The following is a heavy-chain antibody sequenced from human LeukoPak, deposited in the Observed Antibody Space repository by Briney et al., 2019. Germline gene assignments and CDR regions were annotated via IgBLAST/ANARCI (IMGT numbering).Heavy chain of an antibody. J-gene: IGHJ4*02. D-gene: IGHD3-22*01. CDR3: ARVIVVYPTDYFDY. V-gene: IGHV3-30*14. CDR2: ISYDGSNK. Sequence: GGSLRLSCAASGFTFSSYAMHWVRQAPGKGLEWVAVISYDGSNKYYADSVKGRFTISRDNSKNTVYLQMNSLRPEDTAVYYCARVIVVYPTDYFDYWGQGTLVTVSS. CDR1: GFTFSSYA.